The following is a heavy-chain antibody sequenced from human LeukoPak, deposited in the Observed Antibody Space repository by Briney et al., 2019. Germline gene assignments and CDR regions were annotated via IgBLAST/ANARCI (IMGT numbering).Heavy chain of an antibody. V-gene: IGHV4-39*07. CDR2: IYYSGST. CDR3: ARAMNYYDSSGLGGAFDI. CDR1: GGSISSSSYY. Sequence: MPSETLSLTCTVSGGSISSSSYYWGWIRQPPGKGLEWIGSIYYSGSTYYNPSLKSRVTISVDTSKNQFSLKLSSVTAADTAVYYCARAMNYYDSSGLGGAFDIWGQGTMVTVSS. D-gene: IGHD3-22*01. J-gene: IGHJ3*02.